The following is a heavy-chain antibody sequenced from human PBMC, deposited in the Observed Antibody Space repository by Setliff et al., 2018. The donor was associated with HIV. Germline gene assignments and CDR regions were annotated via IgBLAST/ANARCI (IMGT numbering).Heavy chain of an antibody. D-gene: IGHD3-22*01. V-gene: IGHV4-59*11. CDR3: ARLTTTYYYDSSAYYHPV. J-gene: IGHJ4*02. Sequence: SETLSLTCTVSGGSIRSHYWSWIRQPPGKGLEWIGSFYHTGSTHYNPSLKSRTTMSLDTSKNQFSLKLSSVTAADTAVFYCARLTTTYYYDSSAYYHPVWGQGTLVTVSS. CDR1: GGSIRSHY. CDR2: FYHTGST.